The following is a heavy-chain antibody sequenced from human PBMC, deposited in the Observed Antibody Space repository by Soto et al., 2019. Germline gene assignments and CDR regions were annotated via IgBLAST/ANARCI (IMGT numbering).Heavy chain of an antibody. CDR1: GFTFSSYA. Sequence: WGSLRLSCAASGFTFSSYAMSWVRQAPGKGLEWVSAISGSGGSTYYADSVKGRFTISRDNSKNTLYLQMNSLRAEDTAVYYCAKDRVPVSLRYYFDYWGQGTLVTVSS. D-gene: IGHD3-10*01. V-gene: IGHV3-23*01. J-gene: IGHJ4*02. CDR2: ISGSGGST. CDR3: AKDRVPVSLRYYFDY.